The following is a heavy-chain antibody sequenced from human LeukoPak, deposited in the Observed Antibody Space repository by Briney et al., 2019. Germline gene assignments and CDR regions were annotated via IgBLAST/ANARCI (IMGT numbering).Heavy chain of an antibody. D-gene: IGHD7-27*01. V-gene: IGHV3-30*02. J-gene: IGHJ3*02. Sequence: GGSLRLSCAASGFTFSSYGMHWVRQAPGRGLEWVAFTRYDGGTKNYADSVKGRFTISRDNSMNTLYLQMNSLRAEDTAVYYCARSDLGIRRAFDIWGQGTMVTVSS. CDR3: ARSDLGIRRAFDI. CDR2: TRYDGGTK. CDR1: GFTFSSYG.